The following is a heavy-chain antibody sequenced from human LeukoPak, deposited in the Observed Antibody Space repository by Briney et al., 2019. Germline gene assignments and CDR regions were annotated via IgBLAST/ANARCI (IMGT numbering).Heavy chain of an antibody. CDR3: ASLLSGSNQINDY. V-gene: IGHV3-7*01. Sequence: PGGSLRLSCAASGFTFSNYFMSWVRQAPGKGLEWVANIKGDGNERYYVDSVKGRFTISRDNAKNSLYLRMNSLRVEDTAVYYCASLLSGSNQINDYWGQGTLVTVSS. J-gene: IGHJ4*02. CDR1: GFTFSNYF. CDR2: IKGDGNER. D-gene: IGHD1-26*01.